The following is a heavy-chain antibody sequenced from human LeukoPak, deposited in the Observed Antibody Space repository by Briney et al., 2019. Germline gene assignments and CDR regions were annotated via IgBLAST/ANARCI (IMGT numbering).Heavy chain of an antibody. CDR3: VRDSSGYNVYDFDY. V-gene: IGHV3-33*08. J-gene: IGHJ4*02. CDR2: IWYDGSNK. Sequence: GGSLRLSCAASGFTFSSYWMSWVRQAPGKGLEWVAVIWYDGSNKYYTDSVKGRFTISRDNSKNTLYLQMNSLRAEDTAVYYCVRDSSGYNVYDFDYWGQGTLVTVSS. CDR1: GFTFSSYW. D-gene: IGHD5-24*01.